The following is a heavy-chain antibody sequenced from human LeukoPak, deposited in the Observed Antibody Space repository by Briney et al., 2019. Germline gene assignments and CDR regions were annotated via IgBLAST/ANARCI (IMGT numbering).Heavy chain of an antibody. D-gene: IGHD2-21*01. CDR3: ARDWFYSQGYYFDY. CDR2: INHSGST. V-gene: IGHV4-34*01. J-gene: IGHJ4*02. CDR1: GGSFSGYY. Sequence: RSSETLSLTCAVYGGSFSGYYWSWIRQPPGKGLEWIGEINHSGSTNYNPSLKSRVTISVDTSKNQFSLKLSSVTAADTAVYYCARDWFYSQGYYFDYWGQGTLVTVSS.